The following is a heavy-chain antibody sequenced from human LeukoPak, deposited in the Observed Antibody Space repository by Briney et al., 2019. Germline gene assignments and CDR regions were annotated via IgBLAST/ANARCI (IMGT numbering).Heavy chain of an antibody. CDR2: IYYSGST. Sequence: SETLSLTCTVSGGSISSYYWSWIRQPPGKGLEWIGYIYYSGSTNYNPSLKSRVTISVDTSKNQFSLKLSSVTAADTAVYYCARLYSDGPTVTTDMYNWFDPWGQGTLVTVSS. CDR1: GGSISSYY. J-gene: IGHJ5*02. CDR3: ARLYSDGPTVTTDMYNWFDP. D-gene: IGHD4-17*01. V-gene: IGHV4-59*08.